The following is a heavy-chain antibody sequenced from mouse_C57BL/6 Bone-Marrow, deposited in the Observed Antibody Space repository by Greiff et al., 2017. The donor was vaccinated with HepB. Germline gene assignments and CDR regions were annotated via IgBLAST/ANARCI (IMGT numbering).Heavy chain of an antibody. J-gene: IGHJ1*03. CDR1: GYSFTDYN. CDR3: ARLPGFITTVVGYFDV. V-gene: IGHV1-39*01. Sequence: VQLKESGPELVKPGASVKISCKASGYSFTDYNMNWVKQSNGKSLEWIGVINPNYGTTSYNQKFKGKATLTVDQSSSTAYMQLNSLTSEDSAVYYCARLPGFITTVVGYFDVWGTGTTVTVSS. CDR2: INPNYGTT. D-gene: IGHD1-1*01.